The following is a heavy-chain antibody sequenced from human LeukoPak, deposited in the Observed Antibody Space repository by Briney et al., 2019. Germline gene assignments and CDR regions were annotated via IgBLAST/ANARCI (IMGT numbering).Heavy chain of an antibody. J-gene: IGHJ4*02. CDR3: AKASAMIVVVSKHFDY. D-gene: IGHD3-22*01. Sequence: GGSLRLSCAASGFTLSSYAMSWVRQAPGKGLEWVSATSSSDAGTYYAASVRGRFTVSRDNSKNTLYLQMNSLRAEDAAVYYCAKASAMIVVVSKHFDYWGQGTLVTVSS. V-gene: IGHV3-23*01. CDR1: GFTLSSYA. CDR2: TSSSDAGT.